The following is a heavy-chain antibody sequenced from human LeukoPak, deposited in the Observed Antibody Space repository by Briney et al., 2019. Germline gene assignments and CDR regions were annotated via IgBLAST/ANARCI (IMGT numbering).Heavy chain of an antibody. D-gene: IGHD6-13*01. V-gene: IGHV3-30*18. CDR2: ISYDGSNK. J-gene: IGHJ4*02. CDR3: AKDNVAAAGRYFDY. CDR1: GFTFSNYG. Sequence: GGSLRLSCAASGFTFSNYGMHWVRQAPGKGLEWVALISYDGSNKYFADSVKGRFTVSRDNSKNTLYLQMHSLRAEDTAVYYCAKDNVAAAGRYFDYWGQGTLVTVSS.